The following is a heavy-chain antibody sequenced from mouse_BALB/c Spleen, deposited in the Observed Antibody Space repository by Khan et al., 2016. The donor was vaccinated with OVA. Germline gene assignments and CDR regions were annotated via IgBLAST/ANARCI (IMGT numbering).Heavy chain of an antibody. Sequence: QIQLVQSGPELKKPGETVKISCKASGYTFTNYGMNWVKQAPGKGLKWMGWINTNTGEPIYAEEFKGRFAFSLETSASTAFLQINNLKNEDTATYFCSRSLWLLPAMDYRGQGPSVTVTS. V-gene: IGHV9-3*02. D-gene: IGHD2-3*01. J-gene: IGHJ4*01. CDR2: INTNTGEP. CDR1: GYTFTNYG. CDR3: SRSLWLLPAMDY.